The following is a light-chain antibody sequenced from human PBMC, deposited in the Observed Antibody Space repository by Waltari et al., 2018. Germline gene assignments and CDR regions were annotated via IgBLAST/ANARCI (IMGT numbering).Light chain of an antibody. Sequence: EIVLTQSPATLSLSPGERATLSCRASQSVNNRLAWYQQKPGQAPRLLIYDASKRATGIPARFSGSGSGTDFTLTISSLQPEDVATYYCQQYNSAPQTFGQGTKVEIK. V-gene: IGKV3-11*01. CDR1: QSVNNR. CDR3: QQYNSAPQT. J-gene: IGKJ1*01. CDR2: DAS.